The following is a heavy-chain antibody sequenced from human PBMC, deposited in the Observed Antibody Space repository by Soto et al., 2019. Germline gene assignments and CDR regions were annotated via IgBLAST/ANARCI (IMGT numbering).Heavy chain of an antibody. CDR1: GGSISSGGYY. CDR3: ARTSPPGIAVAGTRSAYYYYYYMDV. CDR2: IYYSGST. V-gene: IGHV4-31*03. J-gene: IGHJ6*03. Sequence: QVQLQESGPGLVKPSQTLSLTCTVSGGSISSGGYYWSWIRQHPGKGLEWIGYIYYSGSTYYNPSLKSRVTISVDTSKNQLSLKLSSVTAADTAVYYCARTSPPGIAVAGTRSAYYYYYYMDVWGKGTTVTVSS. D-gene: IGHD6-19*01.